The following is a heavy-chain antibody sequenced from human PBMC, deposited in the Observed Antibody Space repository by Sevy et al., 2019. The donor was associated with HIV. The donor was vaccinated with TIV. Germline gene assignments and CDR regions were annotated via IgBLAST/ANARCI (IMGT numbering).Heavy chain of an antibody. CDR3: AIEITKIRGAQGPFDY. Sequence: GGSLRLSCADSGSTFSNYIMSWVRQAQGKGLEGVSSISGSGDFTYYPDSVKGQFTISRANSKNKLYLQMNSMRAEDTAVYYCAIEITKIRGAQGPFDYWGQGTLVTVSS. CDR2: ISGSGDFT. J-gene: IGHJ4*02. V-gene: IGHV3-23*01. CDR1: GSTFSNYI. D-gene: IGHD3-10*01.